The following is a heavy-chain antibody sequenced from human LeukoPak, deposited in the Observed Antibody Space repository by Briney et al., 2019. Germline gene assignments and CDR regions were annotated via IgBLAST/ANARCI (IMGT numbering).Heavy chain of an antibody. CDR3: AGRYYFDY. CDR2: IYYSAST. V-gene: IGHV4-61*01. Sequence: SETLSLTCTVSGGSVSSGSYYWSWIRQPPGKGLEWIGYIYYSASTNYNPSLKSRVTLSVDTSKNQFSLKLSSVTAADTAVYYCAGRYYFDYWGQGTLVTVSS. CDR1: GGSVSSGSYY. J-gene: IGHJ4*02.